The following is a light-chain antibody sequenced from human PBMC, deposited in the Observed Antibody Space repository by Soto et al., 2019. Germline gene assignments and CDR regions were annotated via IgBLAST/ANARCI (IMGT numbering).Light chain of an antibody. V-gene: IGLV1-40*01. CDR1: SSNTGADYD. CDR2: DNN. J-gene: IGLJ1*01. CDR3: SSFTTTYFYV. Sequence: QSVLTQPPSVSGAPGQRVTISCTGSSSNTGADYDVHWYQHLPGSAPKLLIYDNNIRPSGVPDRFSGSKSGTSASLAITGLQAEDEGDYYCSSFTTTYFYVFGPGTKVTVL.